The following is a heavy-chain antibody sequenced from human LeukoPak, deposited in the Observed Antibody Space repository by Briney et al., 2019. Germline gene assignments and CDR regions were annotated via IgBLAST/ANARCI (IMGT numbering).Heavy chain of an antibody. CDR1: GFTFSSYS. Sequence: PGGSLRLSCAASGFTFSSYSMNWVRQAPGKGLEWVSSISSSSSYIYYADSVKGRFTISRDNAKNSLYLQMNSLRAEDTAVYYCARDPALDHYMDVWGKGTTVTVSS. V-gene: IGHV3-21*01. CDR2: ISSSSSYI. CDR3: ARDPALDHYMDV. D-gene: IGHD6-6*01. J-gene: IGHJ6*03.